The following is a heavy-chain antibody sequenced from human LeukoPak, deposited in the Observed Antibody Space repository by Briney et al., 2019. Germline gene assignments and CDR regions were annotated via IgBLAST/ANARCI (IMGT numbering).Heavy chain of an antibody. V-gene: IGHV3-9*01. Sequence: GGSLRLSCAASGFTFDDYAMHWVRQAPGKGLEWVSGISWNSGSIGYADSVKGRFTISRDNAKNSLYLQMNSLRAEDTALYYCAKDGRPDTYGIFDLWGHGTLVTVSS. D-gene: IGHD1-1*01. CDR1: GFTFDDYA. J-gene: IGHJ4*01. CDR3: AKDGRPDTYGIFDL. CDR2: ISWNSGSI.